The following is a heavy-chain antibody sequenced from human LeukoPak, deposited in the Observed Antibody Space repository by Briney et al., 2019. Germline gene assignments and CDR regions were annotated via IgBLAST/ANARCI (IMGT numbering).Heavy chain of an antibody. CDR1: GFTFSSSR. CDR2: IKYDGNEI. CDR3: AAMDHFDF. V-gene: IGHV3-7*01. J-gene: IGHJ4*02. Sequence: GGSLTLSCAASGFTFSSSRMACVRQAPGKGLEWVANIKYDGNEIYYVDSVKGRFTISRDNAKNSLLLEMDSLRADDTAVYYCAAMDHFDFWGQGTLVSVSS. D-gene: IGHD5-18*01.